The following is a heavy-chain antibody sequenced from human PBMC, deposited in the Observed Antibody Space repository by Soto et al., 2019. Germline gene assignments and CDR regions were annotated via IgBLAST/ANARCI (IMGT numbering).Heavy chain of an antibody. V-gene: IGHV3-13*01. CDR3: AKSQEIGTHFFDS. J-gene: IGHJ4*02. Sequence: PGGSLRLSCEASGSTFSGFDMHWVRQPTGKGLEWVSSIGTAGDTYYAVSVKGRFTISRDNAKNSLSLQMNSLRAGDMAVYFCAKSQEIGTHFFDSWGQGTQVTVSS. CDR2: IGTAGDT. CDR1: GSTFSGFD. D-gene: IGHD6-13*01.